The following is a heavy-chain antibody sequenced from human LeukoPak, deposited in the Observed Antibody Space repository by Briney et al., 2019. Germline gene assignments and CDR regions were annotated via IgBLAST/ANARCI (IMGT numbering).Heavy chain of an antibody. D-gene: IGHD2-2*01. CDR3: AKDGRSSTPGY. CDR2: ISDSGRST. V-gene: IGHV3-23*01. Sequence: PGGSLRLSCAVSGFTFSDYAMTWVRQAPGKGLEWVSTISDSGRSTYYSDSVKGRFTISRDNSKNTLHLQMSSLRAEDTAVYYCAKDGRSSTPGYWGQGTLDTVSS. CDR1: GFTFSDYA. J-gene: IGHJ4*02.